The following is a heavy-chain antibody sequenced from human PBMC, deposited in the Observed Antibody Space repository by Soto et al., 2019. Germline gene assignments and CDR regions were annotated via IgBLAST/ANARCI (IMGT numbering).Heavy chain of an antibody. D-gene: IGHD6-19*01. Sequence: QVQLVHSGAEVKKPGASVRVSCKASGYSFTNYYMHWVRQAPGQGLEWMGIITPDGGSTRYAQKFQGRITMTRDTSTNTVYLDLSSLRSEDTAVYYCARDRGQSGSGDIDYWGQGIMVTVSS. CDR2: ITPDGGST. V-gene: IGHV1-46*01. CDR3: ARDRGQSGSGDIDY. J-gene: IGHJ4*02. CDR1: GYSFTNYY.